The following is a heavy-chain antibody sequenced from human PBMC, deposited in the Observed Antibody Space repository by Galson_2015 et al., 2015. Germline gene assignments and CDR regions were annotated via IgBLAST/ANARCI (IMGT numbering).Heavy chain of an antibody. D-gene: IGHD5-24*01. Sequence: SGAEVKKPGESLRISCQGSGYSFTSYWISWVRQMPGKGLEWMGRIDPSDSYTNYSPSFQGHVTISADKSISTAYLQWSSLKASDTAMYYCASLSRDGYTPYYYGMDVWGQGTTVTVSS. CDR1: GYSFTSYW. CDR3: ASLSRDGYTPYYYGMDV. CDR2: IDPSDSYT. V-gene: IGHV5-10-1*01. J-gene: IGHJ6*02.